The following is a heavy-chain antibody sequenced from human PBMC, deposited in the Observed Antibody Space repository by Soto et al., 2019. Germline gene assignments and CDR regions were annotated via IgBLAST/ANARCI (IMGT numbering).Heavy chain of an antibody. CDR1: GFTFSMSA. V-gene: IGHV3-30-3*01. CDR2: ISGDGNTQ. Sequence: GGSLRLSCAASGFTFSMSAMHWVRQAPGKGLEWVAFISGDGNTQYYADSVKGRFTISRDNSKNTLHLQMNSLRVVDTAVYYCARVVDYYDPYYHYGMDVWGQGTTVTVSS. D-gene: IGHD3-22*01. CDR3: ARVVDYYDPYYHYGMDV. J-gene: IGHJ6*02.